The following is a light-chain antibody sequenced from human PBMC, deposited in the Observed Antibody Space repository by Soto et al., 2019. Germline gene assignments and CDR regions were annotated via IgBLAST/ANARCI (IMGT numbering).Light chain of an antibody. Sequence: IVMTQSPATLSVSPGERATLSCRASQSVSSNLAWYQQKPGQAPRLLIYGASTRAAGIPARFSGSGSGTEFTLTISRLAPEDFAVYYCQEYGDSSWTFGQGTKVDIK. CDR3: QEYGDSSWT. V-gene: IGKV3-15*01. CDR2: GAS. CDR1: QSVSSN. J-gene: IGKJ1*01.